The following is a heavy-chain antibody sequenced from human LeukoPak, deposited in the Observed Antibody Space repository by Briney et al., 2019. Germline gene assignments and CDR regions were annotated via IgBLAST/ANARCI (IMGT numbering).Heavy chain of an antibody. CDR1: GGAISSSSYY. V-gene: IGHV4-39*01. D-gene: IGHD3-22*01. Sequence: SETLSLTCTVSGGAISSSSYYWGWIRQPPGKGLEWIGSIYYSGSTYYNPSLKSRVTISVDTSKNQFSLNLSSVTAADTAVYYCARLYYDSSGYYQICYFDYWGQGTLVTVSS. CDR3: ARLYYDSSGYYQICYFDY. J-gene: IGHJ4*02. CDR2: IYYSGST.